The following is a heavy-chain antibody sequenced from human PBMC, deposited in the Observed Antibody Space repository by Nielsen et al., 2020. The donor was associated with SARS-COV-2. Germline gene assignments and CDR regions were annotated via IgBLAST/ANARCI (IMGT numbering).Heavy chain of an antibody. D-gene: IGHD1-26*01. CDR1: GYTFSHYS. CDR3: ASRIVAAFGF. V-gene: IGHV1-3*01. CDR2: INGGDGNT. J-gene: IGHJ4*02. Sequence: ASVKVSCKASGYTFSHYSLHWVRQAPGQGLQWMGWINGGDGNTKYSQEFQGRLTITRDTSASTVYMALSSLRSEDTAIYYCASRIVAAFGFWGQGTLLAVSS.